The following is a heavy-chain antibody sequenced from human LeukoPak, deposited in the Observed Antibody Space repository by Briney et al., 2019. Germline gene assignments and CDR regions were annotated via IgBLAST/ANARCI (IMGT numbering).Heavy chain of an antibody. CDR2: IIPILGIA. CDR3: AREAIRLRLGELSLLGYFDY. D-gene: IGHD3-16*02. CDR1: GGTFSSYA. J-gene: IGHJ4*02. Sequence: SVKVSCKASGGTFSSYAISWVRQAPGQGLEWIGRIIPILGIANYAQRFQGRVTITADKSTSTAYMELSSLRSEDTAVYYCAREAIRLRLGELSLLGYFDYWGQGTLVTVSS. V-gene: IGHV1-69*04.